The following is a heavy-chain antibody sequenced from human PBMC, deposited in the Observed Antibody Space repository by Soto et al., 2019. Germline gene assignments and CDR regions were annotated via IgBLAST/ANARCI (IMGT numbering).Heavy chain of an antibody. CDR1: GYSFTNSW. CDR3: SRAFSGGGDQHGMDV. V-gene: IGHV5-51*01. CDR2: IYPDDSHA. J-gene: IGHJ6*02. Sequence: DSLKISCKAYGYSFTNSWIGWVRQMPEKGLEWVGIIYPDDSHATYSPSFQGRVTISADKSISTAYLQWNTLKVSDTAMYLCSRAFSGGGDQHGMDVVCLDATVTVSS. D-gene: IGHD2-8*02.